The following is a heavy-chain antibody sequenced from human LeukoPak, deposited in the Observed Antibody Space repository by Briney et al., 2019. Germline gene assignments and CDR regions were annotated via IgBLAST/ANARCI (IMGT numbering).Heavy chain of an antibody. Sequence: SETLSLTCTVSGGSVSSYFWSWIRQPPGKGLEWIGYVYYSGSTNYNPSLKSRVTISVETSKTQFSLKLSSVTAADTAVYYCARHLGPGWHAMDVWGQGTTVTVSS. CDR1: GGSVSSYF. D-gene: IGHD2-15*01. CDR2: VYYSGST. V-gene: IGHV4-59*08. CDR3: ARHLGPGWHAMDV. J-gene: IGHJ6*02.